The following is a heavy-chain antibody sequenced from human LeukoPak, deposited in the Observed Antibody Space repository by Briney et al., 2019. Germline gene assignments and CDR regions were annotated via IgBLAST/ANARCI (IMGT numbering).Heavy chain of an antibody. V-gene: IGHV4-59*01. Sequence: SETLSLTCTVSGGSIGSYYWSWIRQPPGKGLEWIGYIYYSGSTNYNPSLKSRVTIPVDTSKNQFSLKLSSVTAADTAVYYCARVYSNWFDPWGQGTLVTVSS. J-gene: IGHJ5*02. CDR1: GGSIGSYY. D-gene: IGHD1-26*01. CDR2: IYYSGST. CDR3: ARVYSNWFDP.